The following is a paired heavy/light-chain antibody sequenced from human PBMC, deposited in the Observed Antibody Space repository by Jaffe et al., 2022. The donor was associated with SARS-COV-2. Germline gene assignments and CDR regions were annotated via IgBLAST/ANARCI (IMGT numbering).Heavy chain of an antibody. D-gene: IGHD3-10*01. Sequence: QVQLQESGPGLVKPSETLSLICSVSGYSISSDYHWGWIRQPPGKGLEWIATIYRTGYSYYGPSLKSRVTISVDTSKNQFSLKLTSVTAADTAVYYCARQISDSYWTFDVWGLGTMVTVSS. CDR3: ARQISDSYWTFDV. CDR2: IYRTGYS. V-gene: IGHV4-38-2*02. J-gene: IGHJ3*01. CDR1: GYSISSDYH.
Light chain of an antibody. Sequence: QSALTQPPSVSGSPGQSVTISCTGTSNDIGRYSHISWYQQPPGTAPKLIIYEVFHRPSGVPDRFSGSKSGNTASLTISGLQAEDEADYYCASYTTAITVTFGGGTKLTVL. J-gene: IGLJ2*01. CDR3: ASYTTAITVT. CDR1: SNDIGRYSH. CDR2: EVF. V-gene: IGLV2-18*02.